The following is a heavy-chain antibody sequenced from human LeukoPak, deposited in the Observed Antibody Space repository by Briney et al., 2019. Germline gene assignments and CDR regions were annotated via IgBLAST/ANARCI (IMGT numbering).Heavy chain of an antibody. Sequence: ASVKVSCKASGYTFTGSYMHWVRQAPGQGLEWMGWINPNSGGTNYAQKFQGRVTMTRDTSISTAYMGLSRLRSDDTAVYYCARPRLAMVRGRANQWWFDPWGQGTLVTVSS. J-gene: IGHJ5*02. CDR3: ARPRLAMVRGRANQWWFDP. CDR1: GYTFTGSY. D-gene: IGHD3-10*01. V-gene: IGHV1-2*02. CDR2: INPNSGGT.